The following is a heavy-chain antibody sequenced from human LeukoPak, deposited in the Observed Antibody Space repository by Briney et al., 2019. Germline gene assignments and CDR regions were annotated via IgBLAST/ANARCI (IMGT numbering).Heavy chain of an antibody. CDR2: IYPGDSDT. Sequence: KNGESLKISCKGSGYSFTSYWIGCVRQMPGKGLEWIGIIYPGDSDTRYIPSFQGQVTISADKSISTAYLQWSSLKASDNAMYYCARLAGHCSSTSCYTGLAYYYGMDVWGQGTTVTVSS. D-gene: IGHD2-2*02. CDR3: ARLAGHCSSTSCYTGLAYYYGMDV. J-gene: IGHJ6*02. V-gene: IGHV5-51*01. CDR1: GYSFTSYW.